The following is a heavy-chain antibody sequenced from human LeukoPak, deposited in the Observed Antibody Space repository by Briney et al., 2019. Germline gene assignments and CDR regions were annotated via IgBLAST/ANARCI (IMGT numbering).Heavy chain of an antibody. CDR3: ARAYSDFWSGPDY. CDR2: INPKTGGT. J-gene: IGHJ4*01. D-gene: IGHD3-3*01. Sequence: GASVKVSCKASGYTFTGYYMFWVRQAPGQGPEWMGWINPKTGGTNYAQMLQGRVIMTRDTSISTAYMELSRLRSDDTAVYYCARAYSDFWSGPDYWGQGTQVTVSS. CDR1: GYTFTGYY. V-gene: IGHV1-2*02.